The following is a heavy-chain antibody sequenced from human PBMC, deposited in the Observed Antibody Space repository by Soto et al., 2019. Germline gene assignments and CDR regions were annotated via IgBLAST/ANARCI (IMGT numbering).Heavy chain of an antibody. J-gene: IGHJ6*02. CDR3: AKDIASSADFWSGRDYYYGMDV. CDR1: GFTFDDYT. CDR2: ISWDGGST. D-gene: IGHD3-3*01. V-gene: IGHV3-43*01. Sequence: GGSLRLSCAASGFTFDDYTMHWVRQAPGKGLEWVSLISWDGGSTYYADSVKGRFTISRDNSKNSLYLQMNSLRTEDTALYYCAKDIASSADFWSGRDYYYGMDVWGQGTTVTVSS.